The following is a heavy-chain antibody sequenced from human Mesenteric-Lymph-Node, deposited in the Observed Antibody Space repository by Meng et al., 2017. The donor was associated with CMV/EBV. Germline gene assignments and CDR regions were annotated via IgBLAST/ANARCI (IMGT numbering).Heavy chain of an antibody. J-gene: IGHJ6*02. V-gene: IGHV6-1*01. CDR2: TYYRSKWYN. CDR1: GDSVSSNSAA. CDR3: ARVRYYYGMDV. Sequence: SETLSLTCDISGDSVSSNSAAWNWSRQSPSRGLEWLGRTYYRSKWYNDYADSVKSRITINPDTSKNQFSLQLNSVTPEDTAVYYCARVRYYYGMDVWGQGTTVTVSS.